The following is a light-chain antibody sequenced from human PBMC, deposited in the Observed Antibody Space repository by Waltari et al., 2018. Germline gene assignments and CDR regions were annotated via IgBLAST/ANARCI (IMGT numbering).Light chain of an antibody. CDR1: SSDVGAYSY. V-gene: IGLV2-14*01. Sequence: QSALTQPASVSGSPGQSITISCSGTSSDVGAYSYVSWYQHHPGTAPKRMIFEVSNRPSGVSDRFSGSKSGNTASLTISGLQAEDEADYYCSSFTTTSTWVFGGGTKLTVL. CDR2: EVS. CDR3: SSFTTTSTWV. J-gene: IGLJ3*02.